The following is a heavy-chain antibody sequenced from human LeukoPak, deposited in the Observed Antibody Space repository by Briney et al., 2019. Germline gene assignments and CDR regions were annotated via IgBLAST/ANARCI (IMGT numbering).Heavy chain of an antibody. V-gene: IGHV1-58*01. CDR3: AAMNGSYYAFDI. CDR1: GFTFTSSA. CDR2: IVVGSGNT. Sequence: SVKVSCKAYGFTFTSSAVQLVRQARGQRLEWIGWIVVGSGNTNYAQKFQERVTITRDMSTSTAYMELSSLRSEDTAAYYCAAMNGSYYAFDIWGQGTMVTVSS. J-gene: IGHJ3*02. D-gene: IGHD1-26*01.